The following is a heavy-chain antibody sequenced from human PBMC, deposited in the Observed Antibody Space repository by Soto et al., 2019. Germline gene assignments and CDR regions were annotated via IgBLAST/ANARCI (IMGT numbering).Heavy chain of an antibody. CDR2: ISYDGSNK. CDR1: GFTFSSYA. CDR3: ARDPGPGWYDFWSGSLKNWFDP. Sequence: GESLKISCAASGFTFSSYAMHWVRQAPGKGLEWVAVISYDGSNKYYADSVKGRFTTSRDNSKNTLYLQMNSLRAEDTAVYYCARDPGPGWYDFWSGSLKNWFDPWGQGTLVTVSS. J-gene: IGHJ5*02. V-gene: IGHV3-30-3*01. D-gene: IGHD3-3*01.